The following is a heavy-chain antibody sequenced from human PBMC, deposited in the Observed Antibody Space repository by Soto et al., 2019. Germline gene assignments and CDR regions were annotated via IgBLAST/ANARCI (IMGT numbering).Heavy chain of an antibody. J-gene: IGHJ4*02. CDR3: AKDLAARAFDY. CDR1: GFTFSSYG. Sequence: GGSLRLSCAASGFTFSSYGMHWVRQAPGKGLEWVAVISYDGSNKYYVDSVKGRFTISRDNSKNTLYLQMNSLRAEDTAVYYCAKDLAARAFDYWGQGTLVTVSS. CDR2: ISYDGSNK. D-gene: IGHD6-6*01. V-gene: IGHV3-30*18.